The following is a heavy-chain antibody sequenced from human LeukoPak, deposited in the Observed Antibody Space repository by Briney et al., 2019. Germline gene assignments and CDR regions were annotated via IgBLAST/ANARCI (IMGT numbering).Heavy chain of an antibody. CDR1: GFTVSSNY. V-gene: IGHV3-66*01. D-gene: IGHD2-15*01. J-gene: IGHJ6*02. CDR3: ARDLCSGGSCDYYYYGMDV. CDR2: IYSGGST. Sequence: GRSLRLSCAASGFTVSSNYMSWVRQAPGKGLEWVSVIYSGGSTYYADSVKGRFTISRDKSKNTLYLQMNSLRAEDTAVYYCARDLCSGGSCDYYYYGMDVWGQGTTVTVSS.